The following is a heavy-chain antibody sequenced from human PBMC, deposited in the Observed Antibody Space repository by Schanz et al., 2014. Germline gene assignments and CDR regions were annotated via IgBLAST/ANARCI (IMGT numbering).Heavy chain of an antibody. V-gene: IGHV3-15*04. CDR1: GFTFSEVY. CDR3: TTFNNRDALYI. Sequence: EVRLVESGGGLVEPGGSLRLSCSGSGFTFSEVYMSWVRQAPGKGLEWVGRIENNANGATTDYAAPVKGRFTVSRDDSRNTLYLQMKTLRTDDTALYYCTTFNNRDALYIWGQGTMVSVSS. J-gene: IGHJ3*02. D-gene: IGHD1-20*01. CDR2: IENNANGATT.